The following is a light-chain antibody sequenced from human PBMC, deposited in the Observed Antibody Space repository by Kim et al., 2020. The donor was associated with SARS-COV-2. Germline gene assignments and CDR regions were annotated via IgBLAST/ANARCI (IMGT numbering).Light chain of an antibody. CDR2: WAS. J-gene: IGKJ2*01. CDR1: QSVLYSSNNKNY. CDR3: QQYYSTPYT. Sequence: DIVMTQSPDSLAVSLGERATINCKSSQSVLYSSNNKNYLAWYQQKPGQPPKLLIYWASTRESGVPDRFSGSGSGTDFTLTISSLQAEDVAVYYCQQYYSTPYTVGQGTKLGI. V-gene: IGKV4-1*01.